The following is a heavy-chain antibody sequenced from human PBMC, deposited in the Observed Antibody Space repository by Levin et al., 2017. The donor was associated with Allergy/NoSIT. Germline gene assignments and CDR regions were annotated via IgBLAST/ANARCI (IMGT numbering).Heavy chain of an antibody. CDR3: ARGWSNSLGGDY. CDR2: IYYSGST. Sequence: TASETLSLTCTVSGGSISSYYWSWIRQPPGKGLEWIGYIYYSGSTNYNPSLKSRVTISVDTSKNQFSLKLSSVTAADTAVYYCARGWSNSLGGDYWGQGTLVTVSS. J-gene: IGHJ4*02. CDR1: GGSISSYY. V-gene: IGHV4-59*01. D-gene: IGHD3-16*01.